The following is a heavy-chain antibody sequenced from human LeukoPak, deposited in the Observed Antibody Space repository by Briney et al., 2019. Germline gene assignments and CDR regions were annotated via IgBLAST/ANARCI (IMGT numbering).Heavy chain of an antibody. CDR3: ARDCDETIVVVPAAFDY. CDR1: GFTFSSYW. D-gene: IGHD2-2*01. Sequence: PGGSLRLSCTASGFTFSSYWMHWVRQAPGKGLVWVSRINSDGSSTSYADSVKGRFTISRDNAKNTLYLQMNSLRAEDTAVYYCARDCDETIVVVPAAFDYWGQGTLVTVSS. CDR2: INSDGSST. J-gene: IGHJ4*02. V-gene: IGHV3-74*01.